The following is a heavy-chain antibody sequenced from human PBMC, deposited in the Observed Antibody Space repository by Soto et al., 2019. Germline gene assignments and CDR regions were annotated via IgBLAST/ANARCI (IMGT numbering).Heavy chain of an antibody. CDR3: ARGTIAAAGTGIDP. V-gene: IGHV4-30-4*01. CDR1: GGSISSGDYY. CDR2: IYYSGST. J-gene: IGHJ5*02. Sequence: KTSETLSLTCTVSGGSISSGDYYWSWIRQPPGKGLEWIGYIYYSGSTYYNPTLKSRVTISVDTSKNQFSLKLSSVTAADTAVYYCARGTIAAAGTGIDPWGQGTLVTVSS. D-gene: IGHD6-13*01.